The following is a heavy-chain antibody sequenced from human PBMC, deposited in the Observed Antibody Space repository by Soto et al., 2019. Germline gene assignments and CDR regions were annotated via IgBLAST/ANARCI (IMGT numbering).Heavy chain of an antibody. D-gene: IGHD5-12*01. CDR1: GGTFSSYA. Sequence: SVKVSCKASGGTFSSYAISWVRQAPGQGLEWMGGIIPIFGTANYAQKFQGRVTITADGSTSTAYMELSSLRSEDTAVYYCASSIVATIWDYYYGMDVWGQGTTVTVSS. CDR3: ASSIVATIWDYYYGMDV. J-gene: IGHJ6*02. CDR2: IIPIFGTA. V-gene: IGHV1-69*13.